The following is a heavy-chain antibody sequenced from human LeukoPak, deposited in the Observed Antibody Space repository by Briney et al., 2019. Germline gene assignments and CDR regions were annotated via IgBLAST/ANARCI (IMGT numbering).Heavy chain of an antibody. Sequence: GGPLRLSCAASGFTFNSDAMSWVRQAPAKGLEWVSAISGSGARTYYAGSVKGRFTISRDTSKNTLYLQMNSLRAEDTAVYYCAKDMGEDGSYYLDYWGQGTLVTVSS. CDR1: GFTFNSDA. CDR2: ISGSGART. J-gene: IGHJ4*02. V-gene: IGHV3-23*01. CDR3: AKDMGEDGSYYLDY. D-gene: IGHD1-26*01.